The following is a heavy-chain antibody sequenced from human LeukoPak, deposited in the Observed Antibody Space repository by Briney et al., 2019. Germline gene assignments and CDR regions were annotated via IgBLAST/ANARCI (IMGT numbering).Heavy chain of an antibody. J-gene: IGHJ5*02. V-gene: IGHV3-48*01. D-gene: IGHD3-3*01. Sequence: GGSLRLSCVASGFTFSSYSMNWVRQAPGKGLEWVSYISSSSSTIYYADSVKGRFTISRDNAKNSLYLQMNSLRAEDTAVYYCARDDYDFWSGYYGKGNWFDPWGQGTLVTVSS. CDR1: GFTFSSYS. CDR3: ARDDYDFWSGYYGKGNWFDP. CDR2: ISSSSSTI.